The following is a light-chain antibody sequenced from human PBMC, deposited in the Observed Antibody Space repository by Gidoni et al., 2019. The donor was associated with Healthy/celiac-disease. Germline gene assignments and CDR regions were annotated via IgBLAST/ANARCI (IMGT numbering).Light chain of an antibody. V-gene: IGKV3-11*01. CDR1: QSVSSY. J-gene: IGKJ4*01. CDR2: EAS. CDR3: QQRSNWPPLT. Sequence: EIVLTQSPATLSLSPGERATLSCRASQSVSSYLAWYQQKPGQAPRLLIYEASNRATGIPARFSGSGSGTDFTLTISSLEPEDFAVIYCQQRSNWPPLTFGGGTKVEIK.